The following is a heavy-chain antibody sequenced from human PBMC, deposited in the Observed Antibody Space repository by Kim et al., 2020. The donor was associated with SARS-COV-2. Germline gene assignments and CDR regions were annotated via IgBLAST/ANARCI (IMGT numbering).Heavy chain of an antibody. D-gene: IGHD3-10*01. CDR1: GFTFSSYA. J-gene: IGHJ6*02. Sequence: GGSLRLSCAASGFTFSSYAMSWVRQAPGKGLEWVSAISGSGGSTYYADSVKGRFTISRDNSKNTLYLQMNSLRAEDTAVYYCAKTVVNGVRGVIISYYYYGMDVWGQGTTVTVSS. V-gene: IGHV3-23*01. CDR2: ISGSGGST. CDR3: AKTVVNGVRGVIISYYYYGMDV.